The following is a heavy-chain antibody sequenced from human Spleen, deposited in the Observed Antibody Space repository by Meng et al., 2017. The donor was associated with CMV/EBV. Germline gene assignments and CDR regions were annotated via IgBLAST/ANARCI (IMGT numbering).Heavy chain of an antibody. Sequence: SVKVSCKASGGTFSSYAISWVRQAPGQGLEWMGGIIPILGIANYAQKFQGRVTITADKSTSTAYMELSSLRAEDTAVYYCARWKPRVDYWGQGTLVTVSS. CDR1: GGTFSSYA. J-gene: IGHJ4*02. D-gene: IGHD1-1*01. CDR2: IIPILGIA. CDR3: ARWKPRVDY. V-gene: IGHV1-69*10.